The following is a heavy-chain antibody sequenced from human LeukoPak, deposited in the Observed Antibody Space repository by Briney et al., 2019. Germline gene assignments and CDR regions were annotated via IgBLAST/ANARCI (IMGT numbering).Heavy chain of an antibody. J-gene: IGHJ4*02. V-gene: IGHV3-21*01. CDR3: ARGARKGDDYGGFFDY. Sequence: PGGSLRLSCATSGFTFSSYGMSWVRQAPGKGLEWVSSISSSSSYIYYADSVKGRFTISRDNAKNTLYLQMSSLRLEDTAVYYCARGARKGDDYGGFFDYWGQGTLVPISS. D-gene: IGHD4-23*01. CDR2: ISSSSSYI. CDR1: GFTFSSYG.